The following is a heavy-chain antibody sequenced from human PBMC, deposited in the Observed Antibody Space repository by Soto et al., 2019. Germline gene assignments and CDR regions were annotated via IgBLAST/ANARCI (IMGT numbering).Heavy chain of an antibody. J-gene: IGHJ4*02. V-gene: IGHV1-3*05. CDR2: INAGNGNT. CDR1: GYTFTGYA. Sequence: QVQLVQSGAEEKKPGASVKVSCKASGYTFTGYAMHWVRQAPGQRLEWMGWINAGNGNTKYSQKFQGRVTITRDTSASTAYRELSSLRSEDTAVYYCERAVAVPADFDCWGQGTLVTVSS. D-gene: IGHD6-19*01. CDR3: ERAVAVPADFDC.